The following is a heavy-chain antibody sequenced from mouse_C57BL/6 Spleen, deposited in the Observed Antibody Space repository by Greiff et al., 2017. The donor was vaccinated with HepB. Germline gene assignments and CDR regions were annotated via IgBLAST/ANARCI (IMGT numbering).Heavy chain of an antibody. CDR1: GYTFTDYE. CDR2: IDPETGGT. D-gene: IGHD2-3*01. V-gene: IGHV1-15*01. Sequence: VQLQQSGAELVRPGASVTLSCKASGYTFTDYEMHWVKQTPVHGLEWIGAIDPETGGTAYNQKFKGKAILTADKSSSTAYMELRSLTSEDSAVYYCTRREDGYYVRAMDYWGQGTSVTVSS. CDR3: TRREDGYYVRAMDY. J-gene: IGHJ4*01.